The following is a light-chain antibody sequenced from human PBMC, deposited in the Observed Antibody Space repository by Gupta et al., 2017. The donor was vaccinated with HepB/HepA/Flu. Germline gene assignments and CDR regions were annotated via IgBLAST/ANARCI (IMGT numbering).Light chain of an antibody. V-gene: IGKV1-9*01. CDR3: QQFST. J-gene: IGKJ5*01. CDR2: AAS. CDR1: QGVRNY. Sequence: DIQLTLSPSFLSASVGDRVTITCRTSQGVRNYLAWYQQKPGKAPKLLIYAASTLQTGVPSTFSGTYSGTEFTLTISSLQPEDRATYYCQQFSTFGQGTRLEIK.